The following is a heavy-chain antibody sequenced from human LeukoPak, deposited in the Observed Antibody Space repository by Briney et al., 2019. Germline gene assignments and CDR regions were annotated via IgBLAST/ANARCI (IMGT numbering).Heavy chain of an antibody. CDR2: INHSGST. J-gene: IGHJ6*03. D-gene: IGHD3-10*01. CDR1: GDSIIGYY. Sequence: PSETLSLTCSVSGDSIIGYYWSWIRQPPGKGLEWIGEINHSGSTNYNPSLKSRVTISVDTSKNQFSLKLSSVTAADTAVYYCARSPPWVPSYMDVWGKGTTVTISS. CDR3: ARSPPWVPSYMDV. V-gene: IGHV4-34*01.